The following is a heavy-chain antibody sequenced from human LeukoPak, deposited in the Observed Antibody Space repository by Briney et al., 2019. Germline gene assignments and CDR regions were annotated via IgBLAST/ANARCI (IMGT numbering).Heavy chain of an antibody. CDR2: INPNSGGT. D-gene: IGHD3-22*01. J-gene: IGHJ4*02. V-gene: IGHV1-2*02. CDR3: ARDLEYYYDSSGYYYSD. Sequence: ASVKVSCKASGYTFTGYHMHWVRQAPGQGLEWMGWINPNSGGTNYAQKFQGRVTMARDTSISTAYMELSRLRSDDTAVYYCARDLEYYYDSSGYYYSDWGQGTLVTVSS. CDR1: GYTFTGYH.